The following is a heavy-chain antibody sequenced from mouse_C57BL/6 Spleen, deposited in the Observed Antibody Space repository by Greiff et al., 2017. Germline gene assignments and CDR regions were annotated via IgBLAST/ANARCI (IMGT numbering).Heavy chain of an antibody. CDR2: IWSDGST. J-gene: IGHJ4*01. CDR3: ARHPSTGYYAMDY. Sequence: VKLVESGPGLVAPSQSLSITCTVSGFSLTSYGVHWVRQPPGKGLEWLVVIWSDGSTTYNSALKSRLSISKDNSKSQVFLKMNSLQTDDTAMYYCARHPSTGYYAMDYWGQGTSVTVSS. V-gene: IGHV2-6-1*01. CDR1: GFSLTSYG.